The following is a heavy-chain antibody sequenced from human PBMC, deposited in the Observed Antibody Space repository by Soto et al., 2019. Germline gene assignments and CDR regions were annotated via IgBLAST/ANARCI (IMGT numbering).Heavy chain of an antibody. J-gene: IGHJ6*04. CDR2: MNPNSGNT. CDR3: ARRGYSSSWYYYYSYGMDV. CDR1: GYTFTSYD. D-gene: IGHD6-13*01. V-gene: IGHV1-8*01. Sequence: QVQLVQSGDEVKKPGASLKVSCKASGYTFTSYDINCDRQATGQGLELMGWMNPNSGNTGYAQKFQGRVTMTRNTSISTAYMELSSLRSEDTAVYYCARRGYSSSWYYYYSYGMDVWGKGTTVTVSS.